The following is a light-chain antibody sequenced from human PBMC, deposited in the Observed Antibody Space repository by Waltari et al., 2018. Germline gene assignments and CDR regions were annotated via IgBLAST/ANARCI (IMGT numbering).Light chain of an antibody. Sequence: QSVLTQPPSASGTPGQRVTISCSGSSSNIGGNYVYWYQQLPGKAPKRLIYRNNRRPSSVPGRFAGCKSVTSAALAISGLRSEDEAVYYCAAWDDSLGGWVFGGWTNLTVL. CDR2: RNN. V-gene: IGLV1-47*01. CDR3: AAWDDSLGGWV. CDR1: SSNIGGNY. J-gene: IGLJ3*02.